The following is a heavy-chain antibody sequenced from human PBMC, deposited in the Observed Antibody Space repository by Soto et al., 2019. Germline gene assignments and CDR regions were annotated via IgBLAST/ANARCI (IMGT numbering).Heavy chain of an antibody. CDR2: IVVGSGNT. J-gene: IGHJ4*02. CDR3: AAEGSNSSSWYLYDY. CDR1: GFTFTSSA. D-gene: IGHD6-13*01. Sequence: SVKFSCKASGFTFTSSAVQWVRQARGQRLEWIGWIVVGSGNTNYAQKFQERVTITRDMSTSTAYMELSSLRSEDTAVYYCAAEGSNSSSWYLYDYWGQGTLVTVSS. V-gene: IGHV1-58*01.